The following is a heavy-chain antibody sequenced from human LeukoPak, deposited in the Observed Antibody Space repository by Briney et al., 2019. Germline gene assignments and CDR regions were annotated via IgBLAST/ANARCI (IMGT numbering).Heavy chain of an antibody. D-gene: IGHD3-10*01. Sequence: SETLSLTCTVSGGSISSGGYYWSWIRQHPGKGLEWIGYIYYSGSTYYNPSLKSRVTTSVDTSKNQFSLKLSSVTAADTAVYYCASAPGREYYYYMDVWGKGTTVTVSS. CDR1: GGSISSGGYY. CDR3: ASAPGREYYYYMDV. CDR2: IYYSGST. J-gene: IGHJ6*03. V-gene: IGHV4-31*03.